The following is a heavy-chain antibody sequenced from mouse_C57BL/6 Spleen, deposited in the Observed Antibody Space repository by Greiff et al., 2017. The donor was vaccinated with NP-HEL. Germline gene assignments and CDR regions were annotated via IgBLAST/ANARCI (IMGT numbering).Heavy chain of an antibody. J-gene: IGHJ1*03. Sequence: QVQLQQPGAELVKPGASVKLSCKASGYTFTSYWMHWVKQRPGQGLEWIGMIHPNSGSTNYNEKFKSKATLTVDKSSSTAYMQLSSLTSEDSAVYYYARAPDYDWYFDVWGTGTTVTVSS. CDR3: ARAPDYDWYFDV. D-gene: IGHD2-4*01. CDR1: GYTFTSYW. V-gene: IGHV1-64*01. CDR2: IHPNSGST.